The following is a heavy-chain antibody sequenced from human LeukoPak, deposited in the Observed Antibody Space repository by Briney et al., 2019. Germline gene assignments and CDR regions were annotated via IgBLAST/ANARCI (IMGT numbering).Heavy chain of an antibody. V-gene: IGHV1-46*01. J-gene: IGHJ4*02. D-gene: IGHD1-26*01. CDR2: INPSAGTT. Sequence: ASVNVSCTTSGYTFTSFYMHWVRQAPGQGLEWMGIINPSAGTTGYAQKFQGRVTMTRDTSTSTVYVELSSLRSEDTAVYCCAREVGIRGHFDYWGRGTPVTVSS. CDR1: GYTFTSFY. CDR3: AREVGIRGHFDY.